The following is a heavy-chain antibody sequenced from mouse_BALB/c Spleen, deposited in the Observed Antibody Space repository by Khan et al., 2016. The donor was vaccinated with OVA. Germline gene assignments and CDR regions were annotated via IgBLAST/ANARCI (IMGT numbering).Heavy chain of an antibody. CDR3: ARQPYYHYNVMVY. Sequence: VQLQESGPGLVAPSQSLYITCTISGFSLTNYGVHWLRQPPGKGLEWMVLIWSDGSTTYYSALKFRLGISNYNYKSQVFLIMNSLQTDEKAMYYCARQPYYHYNVMVYWGQGTSVTVSS. D-gene: IGHD2-10*01. V-gene: IGHV2-6-1*01. CDR2: IWSDGST. J-gene: IGHJ4*01. CDR1: GFSLTNYG.